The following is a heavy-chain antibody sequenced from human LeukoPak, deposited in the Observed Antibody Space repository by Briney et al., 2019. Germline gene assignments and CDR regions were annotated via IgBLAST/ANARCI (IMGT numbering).Heavy chain of an antibody. J-gene: IGHJ4*02. Sequence: PGGSLRLSCAASGFTFSDYYMSWIRQAPGKGLEWVSYISSSGSTIYYADSVKGRFTISRDNAKNSLYLQMNSLRAEDTAVYYCAKNWMTAVVTPVLDYWGQGTLVTVSS. CDR2: ISSSGSTI. V-gene: IGHV3-11*01. D-gene: IGHD4-23*01. CDR3: AKNWMTAVVTPVLDY. CDR1: GFTFSDYY.